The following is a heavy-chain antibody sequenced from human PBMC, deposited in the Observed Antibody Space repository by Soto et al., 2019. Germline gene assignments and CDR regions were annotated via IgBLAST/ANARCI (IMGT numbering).Heavy chain of an antibody. CDR3: ARGYITIFGVVMPYYFDY. CDR2: IYYSGST. J-gene: IGHJ4*02. CDR1: GGSISSYY. V-gene: IGHV4-59*01. Sequence: QVQLQESGPGLVKPPETLSLTCTVSGGSISSYYWSWIRQPPGKGLEWIGYIYYSGSTNYNPSLKSRVTMSVHTSKNQFTLKMSSVTAADTAVYYCARGYITIFGVVMPYYFDYWGQGTLVTVSS. D-gene: IGHD3-3*01.